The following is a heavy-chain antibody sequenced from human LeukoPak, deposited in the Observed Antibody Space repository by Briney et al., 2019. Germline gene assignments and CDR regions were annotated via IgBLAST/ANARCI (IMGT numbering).Heavy chain of an antibody. CDR3: ARPGEVSEHFQH. V-gene: IGHV3-30-3*01. D-gene: IGHD1-14*01. Sequence: GRSLRLSCAASGFTFSSYAMHWVRQAPGKGLEWVAVISYDGSNKYYADSVKGRFTISRDNSKNTLYLQMNSLRAEDTAVYYCARPGEVSEHFQHWGQGTLVTVSS. CDR2: ISYDGSNK. CDR1: GFTFSSYA. J-gene: IGHJ1*01.